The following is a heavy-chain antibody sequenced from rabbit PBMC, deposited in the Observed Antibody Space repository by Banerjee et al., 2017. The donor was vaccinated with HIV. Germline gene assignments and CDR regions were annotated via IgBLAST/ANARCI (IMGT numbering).Heavy chain of an antibody. Sequence: QSLEESGGDLVKPEGSLTLTCTASGFSFSSAYDMCWVRQAPGKGLEWIACIYAGSSGSTDYASWAKGRFTISKTSSTTVTLQMTSLAAADTATYFCARQLYGDYGNVNLWGQGPLVTVS. CDR3: ARQLYGDYGNVNL. V-gene: IGHV1S40*01. D-gene: IGHD2-1*01. CDR2: IYAGSSGST. J-gene: IGHJ4*01. CDR1: GFSFSSAYD.